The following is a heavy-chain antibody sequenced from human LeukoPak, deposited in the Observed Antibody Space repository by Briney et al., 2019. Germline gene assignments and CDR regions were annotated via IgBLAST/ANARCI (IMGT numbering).Heavy chain of an antibody. CDR1: GGSISSGSYY. D-gene: IGHD3-22*01. J-gene: IGHJ4*02. Sequence: SETLSLTCTVSGGSISSGSYYWGWIRQPPGKGLEWIGEINHSGSTNYNPSLKSRVTISVDTSKNQFSLKLSSVTAADTAVYYCARHGYLSTNWGQGTLVTVSS. CDR2: INHSGST. V-gene: IGHV4-39*01. CDR3: ARHGYLSTN.